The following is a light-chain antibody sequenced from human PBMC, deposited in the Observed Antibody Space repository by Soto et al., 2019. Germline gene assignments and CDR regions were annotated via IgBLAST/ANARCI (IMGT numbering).Light chain of an antibody. CDR3: NSHTSGDFRV. V-gene: IGLV2-14*01. CDR1: SSDFGRYNH. CDR2: EVS. J-gene: IGLJ1*01. Sequence: QSALTQPASVSGSPGQSITISCTGTSSDFGRYNHVSWYQHHPGKAPKLIISEVSNRPSGVSNRFSGSKSGYTASLTISGLQAEDEADYYCNSHTSGDFRVFGTGTKVTVL.